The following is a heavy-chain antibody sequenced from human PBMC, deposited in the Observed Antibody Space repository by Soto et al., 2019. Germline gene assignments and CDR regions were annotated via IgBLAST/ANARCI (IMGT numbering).Heavy chain of an antibody. D-gene: IGHD3-10*01. CDR2: ISYDGGDF. CDR1: GFTFSSYG. Sequence: GGSLRLSCAASGFTFSSYGMHWVRQAPGKGLEWVAVISYDGGDFYYADSVKGRFTISRDNSKHTLSLQMDSLRVEDTAVYYCAKDFGAWSDSWGQGTLVTVSS. J-gene: IGHJ5*01. CDR3: AKDFGAWSDS. V-gene: IGHV3-30*18.